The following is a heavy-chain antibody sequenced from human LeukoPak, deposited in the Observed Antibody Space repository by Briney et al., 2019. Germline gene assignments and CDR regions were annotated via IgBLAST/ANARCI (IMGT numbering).Heavy chain of an antibody. CDR1: GFTFSSYT. Sequence: GGSLRLSCAASGFTFSSYTMSWVRRAPGKGLEGVSAISGSGGSTYYADSVKGRFTISRDNSKNTLYLQMNSLRAEDTAVYYCAKACIAVAVADAFDIWGQGTMVTVSS. D-gene: IGHD6-19*01. J-gene: IGHJ3*02. CDR2: ISGSGGST. V-gene: IGHV3-23*01. CDR3: AKACIAVAVADAFDI.